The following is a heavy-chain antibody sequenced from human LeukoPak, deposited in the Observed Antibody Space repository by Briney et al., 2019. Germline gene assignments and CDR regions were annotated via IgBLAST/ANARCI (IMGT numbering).Heavy chain of an antibody. V-gene: IGHV3-7*03. J-gene: IGHJ4*02. CDR2: IKHDGSEK. D-gene: IGHD4-17*01. CDR3: ARGQTTVTN. CDR1: GFTFTTFW. Sequence: PGGSLRLSCAASGFTFTTFWMNWIRQAPGKGLEWVANIKHDGSEKYYVDSVKGRFTISRDNAKNSLYLQMNSLRAEDTAVYYCARGQTTVTNWGQGTLVTVSS.